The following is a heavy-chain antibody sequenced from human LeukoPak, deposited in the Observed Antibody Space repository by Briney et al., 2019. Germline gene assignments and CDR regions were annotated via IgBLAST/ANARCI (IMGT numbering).Heavy chain of an antibody. CDR3: ATSAIRGVRALDY. CDR2: ISGSGGST. V-gene: IGHV3-23*01. J-gene: IGHJ4*02. Sequence: GGSLRLSCAASGFTFSSYEMNWVRQAPGKGLEWVSAISGSGGSTYYADSVKGRFTISRDNSKNTLYLQMNSLRAEDTAVDYCATSAIRGVRALDYWGQGTLVTVSS. D-gene: IGHD3-10*01. CDR1: GFTFSSYE.